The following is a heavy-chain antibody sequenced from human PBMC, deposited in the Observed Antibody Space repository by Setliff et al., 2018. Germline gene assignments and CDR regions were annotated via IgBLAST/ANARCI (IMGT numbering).Heavy chain of an antibody. D-gene: IGHD2-21*02. CDR1: GFTFSIYN. CDR3: AKSGGDHCCPLYHHYYMDV. V-gene: IGHV3-48*01. J-gene: IGHJ6*03. CDR2: ISSGSNSI. Sequence: GGSLRLSCAASGFTFSIYNMNWVRQAPGKGLEWIAYISSGSNSIYHADSVMGRFTISRDNARNSLYLQMNGLRPEDTAVYYCAKSGGDHCCPLYHHYYMDVWGTGTTVTVSS.